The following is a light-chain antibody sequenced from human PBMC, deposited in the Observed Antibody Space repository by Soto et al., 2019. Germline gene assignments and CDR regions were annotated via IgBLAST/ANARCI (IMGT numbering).Light chain of an antibody. CDR3: QQYSSSPWT. CDR2: GAF. V-gene: IGKV3-20*01. J-gene: IGKJ1*01. CDR1: QSVSSSY. Sequence: EIVLTQSPATLSLSPGERATLSCRASQSVSSSYLAWYQQNPGQAPRHLIYGAFSRATGTPDRFSGSGSGTDFTLTISRLEPEDFAVYYCQQYSSSPWTFGQGTKVEIK.